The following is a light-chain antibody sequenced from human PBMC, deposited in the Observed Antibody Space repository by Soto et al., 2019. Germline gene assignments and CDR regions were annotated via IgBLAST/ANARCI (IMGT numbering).Light chain of an antibody. CDR1: QAISNY. V-gene: IGKV1-39*01. Sequence: DIQMTQSPSSLSASVGDRVTITCRPSQAISNYLAWYQQKPGKVPKLLIYAASSLQSGVPSRFSGSGSGTDFTLTISSLQPEDFATYYCQQSYSTPLTFGGGTKVDIK. CDR2: AAS. CDR3: QQSYSTPLT. J-gene: IGKJ4*01.